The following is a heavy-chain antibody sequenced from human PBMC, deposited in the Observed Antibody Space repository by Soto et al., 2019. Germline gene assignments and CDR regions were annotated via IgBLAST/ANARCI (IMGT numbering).Heavy chain of an antibody. CDR3: AREGLRFGELFDDAFDI. CDR1: GYTFTSYG. CDR2: ISAYNGNT. Sequence: GASVKVSCKASGYTFTSYGISWVRQAPGQGLEWMGWISAYNGNTNYAQKLQGRVTMTTNTSTSTAYMELRSLRSDDTAVYYCAREGLRFGELFDDAFDIWGQGTMVTVSS. J-gene: IGHJ3*02. D-gene: IGHD3-10*01. V-gene: IGHV1-18*04.